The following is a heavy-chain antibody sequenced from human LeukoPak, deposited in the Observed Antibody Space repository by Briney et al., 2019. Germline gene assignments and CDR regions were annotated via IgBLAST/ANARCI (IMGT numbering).Heavy chain of an antibody. CDR3: ARQGVRGVITLPGYYYYGMDV. CDR2: IYYSGST. J-gene: IGHJ6*02. Sequence: SETLSLTCTVSGGSISSYYWSWIRQLPGKGLEWIGYIYYSGSTNYNPSLKSRVTISVDTSKNQFSLKLSSVTAADTAVYYCARQGVRGVITLPGYYYYGMDVWGQGTTVTVSS. D-gene: IGHD3-10*01. V-gene: IGHV4-59*08. CDR1: GGSISSYY.